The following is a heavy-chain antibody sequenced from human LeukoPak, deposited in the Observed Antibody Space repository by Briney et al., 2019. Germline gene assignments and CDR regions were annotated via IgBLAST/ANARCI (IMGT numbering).Heavy chain of an antibody. J-gene: IGHJ4*02. CDR3: ARDLGSGSCDY. CDR2: INAYSGGT. D-gene: IGHD1-26*01. V-gene: IGHV1-2*02. CDR1: GYTFTGYY. Sequence: ASVKVSCKASGYTFTGYYMHWVRQAPGQGLEWMGWINAYSGGTNYAQKFQGRVTMTRDTSISTAYMELSRLRSDDTAVYYCARDLGSGSCDYWGQGTLVTVSS.